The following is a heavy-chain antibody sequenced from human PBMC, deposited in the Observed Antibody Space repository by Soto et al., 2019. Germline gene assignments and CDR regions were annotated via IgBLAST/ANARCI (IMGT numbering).Heavy chain of an antibody. CDR3: ARDDSSSWYYFDY. CDR1: GYTFTSYA. Sequence: GASVKVSCKASGYTFTSYAMRWVRQAPGQRLEWMGWINAGNGNTKYSQKFQGRVTITRDTSASTAYMELSSLRSEDTAVYYCARDDSSSWYYFDYWGQGTLVTVSS. CDR2: INAGNGNT. J-gene: IGHJ4*02. D-gene: IGHD6-13*01. V-gene: IGHV1-3*01.